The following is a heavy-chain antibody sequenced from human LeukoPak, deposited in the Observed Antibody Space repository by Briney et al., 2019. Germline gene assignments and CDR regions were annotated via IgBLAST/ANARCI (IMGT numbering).Heavy chain of an antibody. CDR2: INPSGGST. CDR1: GYTFTSYY. Sequence: ASVKVSCKASGYTFTSYYMHWVRQAPGQGLEWMGIINPSGGSTSYAQKFQGRVTMTRDTSTSTVYMELSSLRSEDTAVYYCARGRYSSGWYEVDFDYWGQGTLVTVSS. D-gene: IGHD6-19*01. V-gene: IGHV1-46*01. J-gene: IGHJ4*02. CDR3: ARGRYSSGWYEVDFDY.